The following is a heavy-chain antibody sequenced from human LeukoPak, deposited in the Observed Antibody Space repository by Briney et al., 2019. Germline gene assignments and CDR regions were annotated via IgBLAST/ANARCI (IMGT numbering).Heavy chain of an antibody. J-gene: IGHJ4*02. CDR1: GFTFSSYA. CDR2: ISGSNGNT. V-gene: IGHV3-23*01. Sequence: GGSLRLSCAASGFTFSSYAMSWVRQAPGKGLEWVSAISGSNGNTFYADSVEGRFTISRDNSKNTLYLQMSSLRAEDTAVYYCAKRNYYDSRGYLYDSWGQGTLVTVSS. CDR3: AKRNYYDSRGYLYDS. D-gene: IGHD3-22*01.